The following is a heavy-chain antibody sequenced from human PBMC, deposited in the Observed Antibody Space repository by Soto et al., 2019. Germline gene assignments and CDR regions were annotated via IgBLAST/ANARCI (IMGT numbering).Heavy chain of an antibody. J-gene: IGHJ4*02. CDR2: IYYSGST. Sequence: SETLSLTCTVSGGSISSYYWSWFRQPPGKGLEWIGYIYYSGSTNYNPSLKSRVTISVDTSKNQFSLKLSSVTAADTAVYYCEREGAVAATFDYWGQGTLVTVS. CDR1: GGSISSYY. D-gene: IGHD6-19*01. CDR3: EREGAVAATFDY. V-gene: IGHV4-59*01.